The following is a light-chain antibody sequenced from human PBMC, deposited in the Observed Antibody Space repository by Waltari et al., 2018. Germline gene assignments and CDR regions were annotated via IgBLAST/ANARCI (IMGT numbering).Light chain of an antibody. CDR1: QIIRTY. J-gene: IGKJ3*01. CDR2: GAS. CDR3: QQSYSTPFT. Sequence: DIQMTQSPYSLSASVGYSVTITCRASQIIRTYLNWYLQKPGKAPKLLIYGASSLQSGAPSRFSGSGSGTDFTLTISSLQPEDFATYYCQQSYSTPFTFGPGTKVDIK. V-gene: IGKV1-39*01.